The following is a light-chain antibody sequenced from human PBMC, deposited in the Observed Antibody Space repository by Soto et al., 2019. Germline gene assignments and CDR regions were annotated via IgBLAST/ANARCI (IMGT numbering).Light chain of an antibody. CDR3: QQCNNWPPT. Sequence: EIVMTQSPATLSVSPGERATLSCRASQSVSSNLAWYQQKPGQAPRLLIYGASTRATGIPARFSGSGSGTEFTLTISSLPSEDFAVYYCQQCNNWPPTFGQGTKVEIK. CDR1: QSVSSN. V-gene: IGKV3-15*01. J-gene: IGKJ1*01. CDR2: GAS.